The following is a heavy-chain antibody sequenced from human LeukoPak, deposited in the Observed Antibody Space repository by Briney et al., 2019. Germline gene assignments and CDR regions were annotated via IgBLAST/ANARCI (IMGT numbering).Heavy chain of an antibody. Sequence: SETLSLTCTVSGGSISSYYWSWIRQPPGKGLEWIGYIYYSGSTNYNPSLKSRVTISVDTSKNQFSLKLSSVTAADTAVYYCARRQAPEKYYDFWSGYSDAFDTWGQGTMVTVSS. CDR3: ARRQAPEKYYDFWSGYSDAFDT. CDR2: IYYSGST. V-gene: IGHV4-59*01. J-gene: IGHJ3*02. CDR1: GGSISSYY. D-gene: IGHD3-3*01.